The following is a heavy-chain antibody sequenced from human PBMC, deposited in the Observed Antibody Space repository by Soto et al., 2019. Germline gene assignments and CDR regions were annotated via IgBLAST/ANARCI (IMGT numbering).Heavy chain of an antibody. CDR3: AKSPRGNQLYYFDY. CDR2: ISGSGGST. D-gene: IGHD1-1*01. J-gene: IGHJ4*02. V-gene: IGHV3-23*01. Sequence: GGSLRLSCAASGFTFSSYAMSWVRQAPGKGLEWVSAISGSGGSTYYADSVKGRFTISRDNSKNTLYLQMNSLRAEDKAVYYCAKSPRGNQLYYFDYWGQGTLVTVSS. CDR1: GFTFSSYA.